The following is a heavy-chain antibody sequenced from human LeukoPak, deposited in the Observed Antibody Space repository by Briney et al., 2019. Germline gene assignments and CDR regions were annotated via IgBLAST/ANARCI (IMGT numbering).Heavy chain of an antibody. J-gene: IGHJ6*02. V-gene: IGHV3-74*01. CDR1: GFAFSTYW. CDR3: ARDRIQGGLDV. CDR2: SNTDGSET. Sequence: PGGSLRLSCEASGFAFSTYWMHWVRQGPGKGLVWVSRSNTDGSETTYADSVKGRFIISKDNAKNTLYLQMNSLRPEDTAIYYCARDRIQGGLDVWGQGTPVTVSS. D-gene: IGHD1-1*01.